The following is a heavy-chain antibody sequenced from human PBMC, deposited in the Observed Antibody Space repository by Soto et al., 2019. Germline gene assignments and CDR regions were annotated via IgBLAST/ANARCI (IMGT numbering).Heavy chain of an antibody. Sequence: QLQLQESGPGLVKPSETLSLTCTVSGGSISSSSYYWGWIRQPPGKGLEWIGSIYYSGSTYYNPSLKSRVTISVDTSKNQFSLKLSSVTAADTAVYYCELLDSSGYPPFDYWGQGTLVTVSS. CDR1: GGSISSSSYY. CDR3: ELLDSSGYPPFDY. J-gene: IGHJ4*02. V-gene: IGHV4-39*01. CDR2: IYYSGST. D-gene: IGHD3-22*01.